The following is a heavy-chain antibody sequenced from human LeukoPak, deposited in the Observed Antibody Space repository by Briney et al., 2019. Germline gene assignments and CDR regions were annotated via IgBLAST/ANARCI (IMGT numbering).Heavy chain of an antibody. Sequence: SETLSLTCAVYGGSFSGYYWSWIRQPPGKGLEWIGEINHSGSTNYNPSLKSRVTISVDTSKNQFSLKLSSVTAADTAMYYCARGDSSSWYYFDYSGQGTLVTVSS. V-gene: IGHV4-34*01. D-gene: IGHD6-13*01. J-gene: IGHJ4*02. CDR3: ARGDSSSWYYFDY. CDR1: GGSFSGYY. CDR2: INHSGST.